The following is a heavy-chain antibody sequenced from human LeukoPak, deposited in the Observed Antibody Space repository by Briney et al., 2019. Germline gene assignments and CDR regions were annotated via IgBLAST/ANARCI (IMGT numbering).Heavy chain of an antibody. J-gene: IGHJ4*02. Sequence: GGSLRLSCAASGFTFSSYAIHWVRQAPGKGLEWVAVISYDGSNKYYADSVKGRFTIFRDNSKNTLHLQMNSLRAEDTAVYYCASGAGNGYNYPHDYWGQGTLVTVSS. D-gene: IGHD5-24*01. CDR2: ISYDGSNK. V-gene: IGHV3-30-3*01. CDR1: GFTFSSYA. CDR3: ASGAGNGYNYPHDY.